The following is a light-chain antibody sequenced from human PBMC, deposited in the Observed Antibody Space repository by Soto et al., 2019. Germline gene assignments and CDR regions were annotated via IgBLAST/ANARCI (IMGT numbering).Light chain of an antibody. V-gene: IGLV1-51*01. CDR2: DNN. J-gene: IGLJ2*01. CDR3: GTWDSSLSGVI. Sequence: QSVLTQPPSVSAAPGQKVTISCSGSRSNIGNNYVSWYQQLPGTAPKLLIYDNNKRPSGIPDRFSGSKSGTSATLGITGLQTGDEADYYCGTWDSSLSGVIFGGGTQLTVL. CDR1: RSNIGNNY.